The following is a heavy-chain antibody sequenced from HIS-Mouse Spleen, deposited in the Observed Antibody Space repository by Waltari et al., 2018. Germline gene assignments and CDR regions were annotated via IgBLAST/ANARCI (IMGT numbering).Heavy chain of an antibody. Sequence: QLQLQESGPGLVKPSETLSLTCPVSGGPIGSSRYHWGWIRQPPGKGLEWIGSIYYSGSTYYNPSLKSRVTISVDTSKNQFSLKLSSVTAADTAVYYCAREIPYSSSWYDWYFDLWGRGTLVTVSS. J-gene: IGHJ2*01. V-gene: IGHV4-39*07. CDR3: AREIPYSSSWYDWYFDL. CDR1: GGPIGSSRYH. D-gene: IGHD6-13*01. CDR2: IYYSGST.